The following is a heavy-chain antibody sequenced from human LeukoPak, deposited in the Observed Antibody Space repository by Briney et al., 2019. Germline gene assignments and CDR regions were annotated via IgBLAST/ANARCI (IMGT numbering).Heavy chain of an antibody. D-gene: IGHD3-3*01. Sequence: GGSLRLSCAGSGFTFSSHWMNWVRQAPGKGLEWVASIKEDGSEKHYVDSVSGRFTISRDNAKNSLHLQVSSLRAEDTAVYYCARRGITISGVLVYHYSGLDVWGQGTTVTVSS. V-gene: IGHV3-7*01. CDR2: IKEDGSEK. J-gene: IGHJ6*02. CDR3: ARRGITISGVLVYHYSGLDV. CDR1: GFTFSSHW.